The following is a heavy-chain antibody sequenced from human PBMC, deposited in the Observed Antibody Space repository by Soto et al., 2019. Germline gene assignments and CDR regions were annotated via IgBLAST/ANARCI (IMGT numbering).Heavy chain of an antibody. D-gene: IGHD2-8*01. CDR3: ARKYCTNGVCYTDFDY. CDR1: GGSFSGYY. V-gene: IGHV4-34*01. CDR2: INHSGST. Sequence: PSETLSLTCAVYGGSFSGYYWSWIRQPPGKGLEWIGEINHSGSTNYNPSLKSRVTISVDTSKNQFSLKLSSVTAADTAVYYCARKYCTNGVCYTDFDYWGQGTLVTVSS. J-gene: IGHJ4*02.